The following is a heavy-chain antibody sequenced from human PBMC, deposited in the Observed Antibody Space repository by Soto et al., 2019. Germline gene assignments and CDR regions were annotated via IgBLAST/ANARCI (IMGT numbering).Heavy chain of an antibody. V-gene: IGHV4-59*01. CDR2: IYYSGIT. J-gene: IGHJ4*02. CDR1: GGSMTSYY. Sequence: SETLSLTCTVSGGSMTSYYWSWIRQPPGKGLEWIGYIYYSGITNYNPSLKSRVTISVDTSKNQFSLRLSSVTAADTAVYYCARESREYYFDYWGQGTLVTVSS. CDR3: ARESREYYFDY.